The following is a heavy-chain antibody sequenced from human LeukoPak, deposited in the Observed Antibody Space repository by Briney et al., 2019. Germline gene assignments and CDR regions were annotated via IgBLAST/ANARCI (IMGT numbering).Heavy chain of an antibody. CDR1: GYTFTSYD. V-gene: IGHV1-8*01. Sequence: GASVKVSCKASGYTFTSYDINWVRQATGQGLEWMGWMNPNSGNTGYAQKFQGRVTITADKSTSTAYMELSSLRSEDTAVYYCAREKHDSSGYQYWGQGTLVTVSS. D-gene: IGHD3-22*01. CDR2: MNPNSGNT. J-gene: IGHJ4*02. CDR3: AREKHDSSGYQY.